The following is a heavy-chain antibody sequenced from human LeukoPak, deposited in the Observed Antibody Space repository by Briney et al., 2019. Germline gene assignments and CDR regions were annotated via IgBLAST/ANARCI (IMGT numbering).Heavy chain of an antibody. Sequence: SETLSLTCTVSGDSIKTYYWSWIRQPPGKGLEWIGYIYYSGSTNYNPSLKSRVTISVDTSRNQFSLNLNSVTAADTAVYYCARVPINWFDPWGQGTLVTVSS. V-gene: IGHV4-59*01. CDR3: ARVPINWFDP. CDR1: GDSIKTYY. J-gene: IGHJ5*02. CDR2: IYYSGST.